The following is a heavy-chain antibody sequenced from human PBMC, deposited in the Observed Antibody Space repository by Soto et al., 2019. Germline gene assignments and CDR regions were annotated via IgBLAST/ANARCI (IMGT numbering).Heavy chain of an antibody. D-gene: IGHD6-6*01. J-gene: IGHJ6*02. CDR3: ARGDREEILWVVGARPGEYGTDI. V-gene: IGHV3-30-3*01. CDR2: IAQAGSKA. Sequence: QVQLVESGGGVVQPGGSLRLSCAASGFTFRNHAMHWVRQAPGKGLGCLAVIAQAGSKAFYRDSVKGRFTVSRDNSKNTLGLYMNSLRSEDTGVYYCARGDREEILWVVGARPGEYGTDIWGQGTTVIVSS. CDR1: GFTFRNHA.